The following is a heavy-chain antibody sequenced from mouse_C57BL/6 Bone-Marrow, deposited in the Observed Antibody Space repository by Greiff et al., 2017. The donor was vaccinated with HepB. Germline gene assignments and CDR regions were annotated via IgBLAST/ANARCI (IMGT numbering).Heavy chain of an antibody. CDR3: ARDGNYVGGFAC. V-gene: IGHV5-4*01. Sequence: EVKLMESGGGLVKPGGSLKLSCAASGFTFSSYAMSWVRQTPEKRLEWVATISDGGSYTYYPDNVKGRFTISRDNAKNNLYLQMSHLKSEDTAMYYCARDGNYVGGFACWGQGTLVTVSA. D-gene: IGHD2-1*01. CDR1: GFTFSSYA. J-gene: IGHJ3*01. CDR2: ISDGGSYT.